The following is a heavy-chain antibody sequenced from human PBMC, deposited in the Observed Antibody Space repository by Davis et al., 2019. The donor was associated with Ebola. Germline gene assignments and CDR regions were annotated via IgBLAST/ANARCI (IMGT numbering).Heavy chain of an antibody. J-gene: IGHJ4*02. CDR1: GYTFTNYG. CDR3: ARDFIENWGPYFEY. D-gene: IGHD7-27*01. Sequence: ASVKVSCKASGYTFTNYGISWVRQAPGQGLEWMGWISAYNGNTNYAQMLQGRVTVTTDASTATAYMELSSLRSEDTAVYYCARDFIENWGPYFEYWGQGTLVSVSS. V-gene: IGHV1-18*01. CDR2: ISAYNGNT.